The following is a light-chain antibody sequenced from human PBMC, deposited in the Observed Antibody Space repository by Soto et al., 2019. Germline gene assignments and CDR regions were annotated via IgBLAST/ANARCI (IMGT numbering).Light chain of an antibody. Sequence: VLTQAPATRSLSPGERATLSCRASQSVSTYLAWYQQKPGQAPRLLIYDASNRATGIPARFSGSGSGPEFTLTISSLQSEDFAVSYCQQYYNWPLTFGGRTKVDIK. J-gene: IGKJ4*01. CDR3: QQYYNWPLT. CDR1: QSVSTY. CDR2: DAS. V-gene: IGKV3-11*01.